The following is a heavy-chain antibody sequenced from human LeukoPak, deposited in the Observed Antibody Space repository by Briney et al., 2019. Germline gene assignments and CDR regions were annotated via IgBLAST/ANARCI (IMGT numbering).Heavy chain of an antibody. CDR3: ARGSIVGATFDYFDY. J-gene: IGHJ4*02. D-gene: IGHD1-26*01. CDR2: ISSSSSYI. V-gene: IGHV3-21*01. CDR1: GFTFSSYW. Sequence: GGSLRLSCAASGFTFSSYWMSWVRQAPGKGLEWVSSISSSSSYIYYADSVKGRFTISRDNAKNSLYLQMNSLRAEDTAVYYCARGSIVGATFDYFDYWGQGTLVTVSS.